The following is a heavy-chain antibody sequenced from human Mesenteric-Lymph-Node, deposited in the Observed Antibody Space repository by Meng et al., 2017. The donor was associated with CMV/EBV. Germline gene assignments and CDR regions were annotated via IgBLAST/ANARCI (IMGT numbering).Heavy chain of an antibody. CDR3: AYFGDLPPLW. D-gene: IGHD3-16*01. V-gene: IGHV6-1*01. CDR1: GDIIYSNNAA. CDR2: TYHRSESYN. J-gene: IGHJ4*02. Sequence: QIQLKQSGHGLWKSSQTLSVTVTISGDIIYSNNAAWNWIRQFPSRGLELLGRTYHRSESYNDYAVSVKSRISVNLDTSKNQLSLHLNFVTPEDTAVYYCAYFGDLPPLWWGQGTLVTVSS.